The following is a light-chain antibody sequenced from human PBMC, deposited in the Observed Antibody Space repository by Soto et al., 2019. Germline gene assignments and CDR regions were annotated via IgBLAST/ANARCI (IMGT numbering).Light chain of an antibody. CDR1: QRVSSN. CDR3: QQYNNWPRT. Sequence: EIVMTQSPPTLSVSPGERATLSCSASQRVSSNLAWYQQKPGQAPRLLIYGASTRATGIPARFSGSGSGTEFTLTISSLQSEDFAVYYCQQYNNWPRTFGQGTKVDIK. V-gene: IGKV3-15*01. CDR2: GAS. J-gene: IGKJ1*01.